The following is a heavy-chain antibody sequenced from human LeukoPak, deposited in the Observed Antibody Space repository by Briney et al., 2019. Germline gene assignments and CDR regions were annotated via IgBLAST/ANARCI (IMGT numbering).Heavy chain of an antibody. V-gene: IGHV3-7*01. J-gene: IGHJ3*02. CDR2: IKQDGGEK. CDR3: ARNTYYYERSGWKAFDI. CDR1: GVTFSIYW. D-gene: IGHD3-22*01. Sequence: PGGSLRLSCAASGVTFSIYWMSWVRQAPGKGLEWVANIKQDGGEKYYVDSVRGRFTISRDNAKNSLYLQMNSLRVEDTAVYYCARNTYYYERSGWKAFDIWGQGTMVTVSS.